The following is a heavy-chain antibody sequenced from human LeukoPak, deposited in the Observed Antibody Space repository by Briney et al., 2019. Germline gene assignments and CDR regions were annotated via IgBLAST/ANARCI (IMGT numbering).Heavy chain of an antibody. CDR3: ARDTSIAAAGTFDY. D-gene: IGHD6-13*01. CDR1: GYTFTSYG. Sequence: ASVKVSCKASGYTFTSYGISWVRQAPGQGLEWMGGIIAYNGNTNYAQKLQGRVTITTDTSTSTAYMELRSLRSDDTAVYYCARDTSIAAAGTFDYWGQGTLVTVSS. J-gene: IGHJ4*02. V-gene: IGHV1-18*01. CDR2: IIAYNGNT.